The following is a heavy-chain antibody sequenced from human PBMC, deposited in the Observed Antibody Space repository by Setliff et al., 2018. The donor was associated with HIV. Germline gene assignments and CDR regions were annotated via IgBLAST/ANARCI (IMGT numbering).Heavy chain of an antibody. Sequence: GGSLRLSCSASGFTFRTYNMHWVRQAPGKGLEYVSVITGNRDFSYYADSVKGSFTISRDNSKNTLYLQMSSLRAEDTAVYYCVTDYDFWTGYSNDAFDIWGQGTMVTVSS. J-gene: IGHJ3*02. CDR1: GFTFRTYN. V-gene: IGHV3-64D*09. CDR2: ITGNRDFS. CDR3: VTDYDFWTGYSNDAFDI. D-gene: IGHD3-3*01.